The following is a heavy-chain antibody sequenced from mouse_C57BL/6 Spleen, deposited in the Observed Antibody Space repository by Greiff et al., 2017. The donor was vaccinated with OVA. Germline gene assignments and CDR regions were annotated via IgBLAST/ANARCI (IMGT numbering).Heavy chain of an antibody. CDR2: ISSGGDYI. Sequence: EVHLVESGEGLVKPGGSLKLSCAASGFTFSSYAMSWVRQTPEKRLEWVAYISSGGDYIYYADTVKGRFTISRDNARNTLYLQMSSLKSEDTAMYYCTKVYDYDWAMDYWGQGTSVTVSS. CDR1: GFTFSSYA. J-gene: IGHJ4*01. V-gene: IGHV5-9-1*02. D-gene: IGHD2-4*01. CDR3: TKVYDYDWAMDY.